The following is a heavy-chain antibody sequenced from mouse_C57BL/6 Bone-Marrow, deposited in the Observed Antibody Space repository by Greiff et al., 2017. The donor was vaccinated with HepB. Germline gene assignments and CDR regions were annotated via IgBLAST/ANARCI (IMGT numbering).Heavy chain of an antibody. Sequence: QVQLQQSGTELVKPGASVKLSCKASGYTFTSYWMHWVKQRPGQGLEWIGNINPSNGGTNYNEKFKSKATLTVDKSSSTAYMQLSSLTSEDSAVYYCARSGGYYYGRFDYWGQGTTLTVSS. J-gene: IGHJ2*01. D-gene: IGHD1-1*01. V-gene: IGHV1-53*01. CDR1: GYTFTSYW. CDR3: ARSGGYYYGRFDY. CDR2: INPSNGGT.